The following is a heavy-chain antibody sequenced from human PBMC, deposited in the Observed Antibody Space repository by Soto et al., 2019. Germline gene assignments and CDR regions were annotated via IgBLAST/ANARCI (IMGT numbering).Heavy chain of an antibody. J-gene: IGHJ4*02. D-gene: IGHD1-1*01. Sequence: PGGSLRLSCAASGFTFSSYAMSWVRQAPGKGLEWVSGISGNGGSTYYVDSVKGRFTISRDNSENTLYLQMNSLRAEDTAVYYCAKMFNEVWSIEEFWGQGTLVTVSS. CDR1: GFTFSSYA. V-gene: IGHV3-23*01. CDR2: ISGNGGST. CDR3: AKMFNEVWSIEEF.